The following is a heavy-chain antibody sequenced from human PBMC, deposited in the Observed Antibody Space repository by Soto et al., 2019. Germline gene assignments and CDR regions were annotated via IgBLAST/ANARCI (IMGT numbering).Heavy chain of an antibody. CDR2: INHSGST. CDR3: ARDSLDYYGSGSPGMDV. V-gene: IGHV4-34*01. Sequence: PSETLSLTCAVYGGSFSGYYWSWIRQPPGKGLEWIGEINHSGSTNYNPSLKSRVTISVDTSKNQFSLKLSSVTAADTAVYYRARDSLDYYGSGSPGMDVWGQGTTVTVS. CDR1: GGSFSGYY. J-gene: IGHJ6*02. D-gene: IGHD3-10*01.